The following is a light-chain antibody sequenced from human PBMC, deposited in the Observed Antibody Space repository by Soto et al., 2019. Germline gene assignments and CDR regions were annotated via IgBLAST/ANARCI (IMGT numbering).Light chain of an antibody. J-gene: IGLJ2*01. CDR2: DVT. Sequence: QSALTQPASVSGSPGQSITISCTGTKSDVGGYNYVSWYQQHPGKAPKLIIYDVTNRPSGVSNRFSGSKSGNTASLTISGVQAEDEADYYCSSYTINSLVVFGGGTKLTVL. CDR3: SSYTINSLVV. CDR1: KSDVGGYNY. V-gene: IGLV2-14*03.